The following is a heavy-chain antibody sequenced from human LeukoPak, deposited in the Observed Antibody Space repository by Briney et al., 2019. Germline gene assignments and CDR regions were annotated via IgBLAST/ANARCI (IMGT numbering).Heavy chain of an antibody. D-gene: IGHD3-3*01. V-gene: IGHV3-21*01. CDR1: EFTFSSYS. J-gene: IGHJ4*02. Sequence: GGSLRLSCAASEFTFSSYSMNWVRQAPGKGLEWVSSISSCSSYIYYADSVKGRFTISRDNAKNSLYLQMNSLRAEDTAVYYCARDIDFWSGYPTRDYWGQGTLVTVSS. CDR3: ARDIDFWSGYPTRDY. CDR2: ISSCSSYI.